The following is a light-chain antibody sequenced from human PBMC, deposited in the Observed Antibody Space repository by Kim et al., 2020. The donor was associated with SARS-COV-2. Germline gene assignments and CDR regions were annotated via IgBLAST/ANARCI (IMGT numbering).Light chain of an antibody. CDR3: AVWDDTLSGVA. CDR2: SND. J-gene: IGLJ2*01. Sequence: QSVLTQPPSASGTPGQNIIISCSGRTSKIGSNTVNWYQQLPGTAPQLLIYSNDQRPSGVPDRFSASKSGNSASLAITGLQSDDEADYFCAVWDDTLSGVAFGGGTQLTVL. CDR1: TSKIGSNT. V-gene: IGLV1-44*01.